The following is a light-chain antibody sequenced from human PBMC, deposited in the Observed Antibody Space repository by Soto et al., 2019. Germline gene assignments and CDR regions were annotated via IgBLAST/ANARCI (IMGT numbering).Light chain of an antibody. CDR2: DVS. CDR3: CSYTTSNTRQIV. CDR1: SNDVVGYNY. V-gene: IGLV2-14*01. Sequence: SVLTQPASVSGSPGQSITISFTGTSNDVVGYNYVSWYQQHPGKAPKFMIYDVSNRPSGVSNRFSGSKSGNTASLTISGLQAEDEADYYCCSYTTSNTRQIVFGTGTKVTVL. J-gene: IGLJ1*01.